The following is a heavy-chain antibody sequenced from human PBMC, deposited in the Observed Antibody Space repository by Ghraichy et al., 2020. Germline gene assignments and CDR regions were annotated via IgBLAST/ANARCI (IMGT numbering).Heavy chain of an antibody. CDR1: GYTFTSYY. CDR2: INPSGVTI. V-gene: IGHV1-46*04. CDR3: ARGTGTRRGWFDP. Sequence: ASVKVSCKASGYTFTSYYMHWVRQAPGQGLEWMGIINPSGVTISYAQKLQGRVTLTRDTSTSTVYMELSSLRSEDTAVYYCARGTGTRRGWFDPWGQGTLVTVSS. J-gene: IGHJ5*02. D-gene: IGHD1-7*01.